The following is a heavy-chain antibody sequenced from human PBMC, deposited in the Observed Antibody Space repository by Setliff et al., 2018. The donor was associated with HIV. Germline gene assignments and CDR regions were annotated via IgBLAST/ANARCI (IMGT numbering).Heavy chain of an antibody. CDR1: GDSISSHY. Sequence: SETLSLTCTVSGDSISSHYWSWIRQPPGKGLEWIGLLYHSGSPIYNSSLKSRVTISGDPSNNQLSLSLSSVTAADTAVYYCARPVSKYFYGMDVWGLGTTVTVSS. V-gene: IGHV4-59*11. CDR3: ARPVSKYFYGMDV. CDR2: LYHSGSP. J-gene: IGHJ6*02.